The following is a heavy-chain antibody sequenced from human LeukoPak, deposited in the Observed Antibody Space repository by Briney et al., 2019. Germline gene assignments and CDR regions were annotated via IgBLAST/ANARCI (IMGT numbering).Heavy chain of an antibody. J-gene: IGHJ3*02. V-gene: IGHV3-21*05. CDR2: ISSSSSYT. Sequence: PGGSLRLSCSASGFTFSSYAMHWVRQAPGKGLEWVSYISSSSSYTNYADSVKGRFTISRDNAKNSLYLQMNSLRAEDTAVYYCARRDYTRDAFDIWGRGTMVTVSS. CDR1: GFTFSSYA. CDR3: ARRDYTRDAFDI. D-gene: IGHD3-3*01.